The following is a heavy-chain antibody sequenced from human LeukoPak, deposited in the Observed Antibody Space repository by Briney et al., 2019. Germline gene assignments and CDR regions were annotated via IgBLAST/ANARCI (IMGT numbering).Heavy chain of an antibody. D-gene: IGHD6-13*01. CDR3: ARDAPLGLTAAGTFYFDY. CDR1: GGSFSGYY. CDR2: IYHSGST. Sequence: SETLSLTCAVYGGSFSGYYWSWIRQPPGKGLEWIGSIYHSGSTYYNPSLKSRVTISVDTSKNQFSLKLSSVTAADTAVYYCARDAPLGLTAAGTFYFDYWGQGTLVTVSS. V-gene: IGHV4-34*01. J-gene: IGHJ4*02.